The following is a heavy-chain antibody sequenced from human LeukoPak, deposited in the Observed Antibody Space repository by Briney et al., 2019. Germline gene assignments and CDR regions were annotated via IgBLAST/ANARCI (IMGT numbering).Heavy chain of an antibody. V-gene: IGHV3-23*01. CDR2: FSGSGGNT. CDR3: AKGKTGRFLEWLLFDH. D-gene: IGHD3-3*01. J-gene: IGHJ4*02. CDR1: GFTSTSNA. Sequence: GGSLRPSCVAPGFTSTSNAMAWAGQAPGKGLRWVSTFSGSGGNTYFADSVKGRFTISRDNSKNTLYLQMDSLRADDTAVYYCAKGKTGRFLEWLLFDHWGQGTLVTVSS.